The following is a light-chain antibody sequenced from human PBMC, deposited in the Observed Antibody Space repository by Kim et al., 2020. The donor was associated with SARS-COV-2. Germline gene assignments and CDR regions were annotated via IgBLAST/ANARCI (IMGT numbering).Light chain of an antibody. Sequence: SASVGDRVTITCQASEDIRNYLSWYQLKPGKALKLLIHDASNLETGVPSRFSGSGSGTDFTFTINSLQPEDIATYYCQQYHSVPFTFGQGTKLEIK. V-gene: IGKV1-33*01. CDR2: DAS. J-gene: IGKJ2*01. CDR1: EDIRNY. CDR3: QQYHSVPFT.